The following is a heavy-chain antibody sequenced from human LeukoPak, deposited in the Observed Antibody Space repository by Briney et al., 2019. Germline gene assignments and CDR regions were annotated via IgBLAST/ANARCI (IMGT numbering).Heavy chain of an antibody. D-gene: IGHD3-3*01. CDR3: ASVLRFLEWSPSFDY. CDR1: GGTFSSYA. CDR2: IIPILGIA. V-gene: IGHV1-69*04. J-gene: IGHJ4*02. Sequence: ASVKVSCKASGGTFSSYAISWVRQAPGQGLEWMGRIIPILGIANYAQKFQGRVTITADKSTSTAYMELSSLRSEDTAVYYRASVLRFLEWSPSFDYWGQGTLVTVSS.